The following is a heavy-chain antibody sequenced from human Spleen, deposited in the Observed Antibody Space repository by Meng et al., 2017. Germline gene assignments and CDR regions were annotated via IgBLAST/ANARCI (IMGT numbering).Heavy chain of an antibody. V-gene: IGHV3-53*01. CDR2: LYTSGST. CDR1: GVNISYNY. D-gene: IGHD6-13*01. Sequence: EVQVVESGGGLIQPGGSLRLSCAASGVNISYNYMTWVRQAPGKGLQWVSTLYTSGSTYYADSVRGRFTISRDNSKNTLSLQMNNLRAEDTAVYYCAKDRSLGYWGQGTLVTVSS. CDR3: AKDRSLGY. J-gene: IGHJ4*02.